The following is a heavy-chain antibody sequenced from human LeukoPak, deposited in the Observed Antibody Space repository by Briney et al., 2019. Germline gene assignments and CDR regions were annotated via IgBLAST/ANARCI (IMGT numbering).Heavy chain of an antibody. J-gene: IGHJ4*02. Sequence: TGRSLRLSCAASGFTFTTYWMHWVRQAPGKGREWVANIKQDGSEKYYVDSAKGRFTISRDNGKNSVYLQMNSLRAEDTAVYYCARDGGHGGDLDYWGQGTLVTVSS. D-gene: IGHD2-21*02. V-gene: IGHV3-7*01. CDR3: ARDGGHGGDLDY. CDR1: GFTFTTYW. CDR2: IKQDGSEK.